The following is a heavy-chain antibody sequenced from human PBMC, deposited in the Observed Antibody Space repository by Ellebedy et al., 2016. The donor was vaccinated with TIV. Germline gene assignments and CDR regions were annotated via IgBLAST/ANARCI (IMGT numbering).Heavy chain of an antibody. D-gene: IGHD4-17*01. CDR2: IKQDGSDK. Sequence: ESLKISCAASGFTFRSYWMSWVRQAPGKGLEWVANIKQDGSDKYYVDSVKGRFTISRDNAKNSLYLEMNSLRGDDTAVYFCARDGSYGDYLSPTHAFEIWGQGTTVTVSS. CDR1: GFTFRSYW. V-gene: IGHV3-7*01. J-gene: IGHJ3*02. CDR3: ARDGSYGDYLSPTHAFEI.